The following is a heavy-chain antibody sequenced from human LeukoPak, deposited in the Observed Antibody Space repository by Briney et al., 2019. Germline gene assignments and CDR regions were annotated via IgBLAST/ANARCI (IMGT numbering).Heavy chain of an antibody. J-gene: IGHJ4*02. V-gene: IGHV3-48*01. CDR1: GFTFSSYG. Sequence: GGSLRLSCAASGFTFSSYGMNWVRQAPGKGLEWVSYISTSSSTIYYADSMKGRFTISRDNAKSSLYLQMNSLRAEDTAVYFCARDCSSTICYDTPDFDYWGQGTLVTVSS. D-gene: IGHD2-2*01. CDR3: ARDCSSTICYDTPDFDY. CDR2: ISTSSSTI.